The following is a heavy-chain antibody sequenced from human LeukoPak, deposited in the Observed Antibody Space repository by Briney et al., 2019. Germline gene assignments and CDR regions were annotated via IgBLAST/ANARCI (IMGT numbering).Heavy chain of an antibody. Sequence: GASVKLSCKTSGYTFTIYYVQWVRQAPGQGLEWMGVIHPNDGGTTYAQKFQGRIIMTSDTSTSTIYMELSSLKSDDTAVYYCARGDFDHWGQGTLVTVSS. CDR3: ARGDFDH. V-gene: IGHV1-46*01. CDR2: IHPNDGGT. CDR1: GYTFTIYY. J-gene: IGHJ5*02.